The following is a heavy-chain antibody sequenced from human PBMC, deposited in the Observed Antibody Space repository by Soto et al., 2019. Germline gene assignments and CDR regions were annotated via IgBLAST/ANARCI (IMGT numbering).Heavy chain of an antibody. D-gene: IGHD1-26*01. Sequence: RRLSCAASGFTVSSNYMSWVRQAPGKGLEWVSVIYSGGSTYYADSVKGRFTISRDNSKNTLYLQMNSLRAEDTTVYYCARDLVGATTGDYWCQGTLVTVFS. J-gene: IGHJ4*02. CDR3: ARDLVGATTGDY. V-gene: IGHV3-53*01. CDR2: IYSGGST. CDR1: GFTVSSNY.